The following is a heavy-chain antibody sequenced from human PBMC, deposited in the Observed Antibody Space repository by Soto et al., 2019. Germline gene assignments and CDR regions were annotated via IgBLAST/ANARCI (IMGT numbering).Heavy chain of an antibody. D-gene: IGHD2-15*01. CDR1: GGTFSSYA. CDR2: IIPIFGTA. CDR3: ARDSLVVAAPYYYYYGMDV. J-gene: IGHJ6*02. Sequence: QVQLVQSGAEVKKPGSSVKVSCKASGGTFSSYAISWVRQAPGQGLEWMGGIIPIFGTASYAQKFQGRVTITADECTSTAYMELSSLRSEDTAVYYCARDSLVVAAPYYYYYGMDVWGQGTTVTVSS. V-gene: IGHV1-69*01.